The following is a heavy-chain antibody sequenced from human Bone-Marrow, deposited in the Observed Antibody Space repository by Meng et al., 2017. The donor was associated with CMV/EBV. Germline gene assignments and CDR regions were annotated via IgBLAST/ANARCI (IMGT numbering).Heavy chain of an antibody. Sequence: GESLKISCAASGFTFSGSAMHWVRQASGKGLEWVGRIRSKANSYATAYAASVKGRFTISRDDSKNTAYLQMNSLKTEDTAVYYCAKGAIAAVPNPMDVWGQGTTVTVSS. D-gene: IGHD6-13*01. CDR2: IRSKANSYAT. CDR1: GFTFSGSA. J-gene: IGHJ6*02. CDR3: AKGAIAAVPNPMDV. V-gene: IGHV3-73*01.